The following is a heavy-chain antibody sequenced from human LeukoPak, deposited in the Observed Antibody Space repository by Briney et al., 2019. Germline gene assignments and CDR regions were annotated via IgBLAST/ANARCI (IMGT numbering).Heavy chain of an antibody. D-gene: IGHD3-16*01. V-gene: IGHV3-21*01. CDR2: ISSSSSYI. Sequence: GGSLRLSCAASGFTFSTYIMNWVRQAPGKGLEWVSSISSSSSYIYYADSVKGRFTISRDNAKNSLYLQMNSLRAEDTAVYYCTPDGGNSWFDPWGQGTLVTVSS. J-gene: IGHJ5*02. CDR1: GFTFSTYI. CDR3: TPDGGNSWFDP.